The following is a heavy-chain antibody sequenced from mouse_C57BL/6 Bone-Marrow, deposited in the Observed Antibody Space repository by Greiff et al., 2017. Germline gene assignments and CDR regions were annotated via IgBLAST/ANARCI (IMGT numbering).Heavy chain of an antibody. V-gene: IGHV2-2*01. CDR1: GFSLTSYG. Sequence: VKVVESGPGLVQPSQSLSITCTVSGFSLTSYGVHWVRQSPGKGLEWLGVIWSGGSTDYNAAFISRLSISKDNSKSQVFFKMNSLQADDTAIYYCARREATVVAKDYAMDYWGQGTSVTVSS. J-gene: IGHJ4*01. D-gene: IGHD1-1*01. CDR2: IWSGGST. CDR3: ARREATVVAKDYAMDY.